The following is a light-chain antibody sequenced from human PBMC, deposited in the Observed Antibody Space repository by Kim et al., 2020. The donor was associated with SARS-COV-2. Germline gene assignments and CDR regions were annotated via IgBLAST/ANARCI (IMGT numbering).Light chain of an antibody. CDR3: QQYYSTPYT. CDR1: QTVLKNSNNENY. V-gene: IGKV4-1*01. Sequence: RATINCKSSQTVLKNSNNENYLAWFQQKPGQPPKLLIYWASTREYGVPDRFSGSGSGTDFTLTISSLQAEDVAVYYCQQYYSTPYTFGQGTKLEI. CDR2: WAS. J-gene: IGKJ2*01.